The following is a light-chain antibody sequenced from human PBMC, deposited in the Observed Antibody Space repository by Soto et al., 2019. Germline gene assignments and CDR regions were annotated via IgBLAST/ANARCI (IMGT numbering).Light chain of an antibody. CDR3: QQYGSSPYT. CDR1: QSVCSSY. J-gene: IGKJ2*01. CDR2: GAS. Sequence: EVVLTQSPGTLSLSPGERATLSCRASQSVCSSYLGWYQQKPGQAPRLLIYGASSRATGIPDRFSGSASGTDFTLTISRLEPEDFAVYYCQQYGSSPYTFGQGTKVEIK. V-gene: IGKV3-20*01.